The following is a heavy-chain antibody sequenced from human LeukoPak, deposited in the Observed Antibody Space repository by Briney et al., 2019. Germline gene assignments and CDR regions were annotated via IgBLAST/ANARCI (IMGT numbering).Heavy chain of an antibody. Sequence: PSETLSLTCAVYGGSFSDYYWSSIRQTPERGLEWIGDIDHSGITNSNPSLKSRVTMSVDTSKNQSSLKLSSVTAADTAVYYCASPRYCSSTSCYFGYDYWGQGTLVTVSS. V-gene: IGHV4-34*01. CDR3: ASPRYCSSTSCYFGYDY. CDR1: GGSFSDYY. J-gene: IGHJ4*02. CDR2: IDHSGIT. D-gene: IGHD2-2*01.